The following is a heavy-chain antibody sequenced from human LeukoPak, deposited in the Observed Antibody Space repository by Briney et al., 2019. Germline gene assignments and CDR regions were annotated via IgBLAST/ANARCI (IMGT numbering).Heavy chain of an antibody. V-gene: IGHV3-23*01. CDR1: GFTFSSYA. Sequence: GGSLRLSCAASGFTFSSYAMSWVRQAPGKGLEWVSIISGSGGRTDCADSVKGRFTISRDNSKNTLYLQMNSLRAEDTAVYYCAKDNDLHYWGQGTLVTVSS. CDR2: ISGSGGRT. CDR3: AKDNDLHY. D-gene: IGHD1-1*01. J-gene: IGHJ4*02.